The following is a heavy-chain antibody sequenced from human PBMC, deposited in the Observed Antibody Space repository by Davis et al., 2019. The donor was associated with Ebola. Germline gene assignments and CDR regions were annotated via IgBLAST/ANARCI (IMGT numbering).Heavy chain of an antibody. D-gene: IGHD3-16*01. CDR3: ARDGGRHWYFDL. CDR1: GGSISSSYY. Sequence: SETLSLTCAVSGGSISSSYYWSWIRQPPGKGLEWIGYIYYSGSTNYNPSLKSRVTISVDTSKNQFSLKLSSVTAADTAVYYCARDGGRHWYFDLWGRGTLVTVSS. J-gene: IGHJ2*01. V-gene: IGHV4-61*01. CDR2: IYYSGST.